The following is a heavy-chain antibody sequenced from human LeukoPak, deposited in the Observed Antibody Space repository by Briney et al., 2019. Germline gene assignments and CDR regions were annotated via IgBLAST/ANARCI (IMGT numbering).Heavy chain of an antibody. Sequence: ASVKVSCKASGYTFTGYYMHWVRQAPGQGLEWMGRINPNSGGTNYAQKFQGRVTMTRDTSISTAYMELSRLRSDDTAVYYCSAGATTYCGEDCYPSFFFYHGIDVWGQGTTVTVPS. CDR1: GYTFTGYY. CDR3: SAGATTYCGEDCYPSFFFYHGIDV. CDR2: INPNSGGT. J-gene: IGHJ6*02. D-gene: IGHD2-21*02. V-gene: IGHV1-2*06.